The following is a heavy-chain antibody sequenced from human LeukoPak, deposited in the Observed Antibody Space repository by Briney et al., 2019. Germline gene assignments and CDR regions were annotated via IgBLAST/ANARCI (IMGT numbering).Heavy chain of an antibody. V-gene: IGHV4-31*03. CDR2: IYYSGST. CDR1: GGSISSGGYY. CDR3: AREGIGRHYDFWSGSHGAFDI. Sequence: KPSQTLSLTCTVSGGSISSGGYYWSWIRQHPGKGLEWIGYIYYSGSTYYNPSLKSRVTITVDTSKSQFSLKLSSVTAADTAVYYCAREGIGRHYDFWSGSHGAFDIWGQGTMVTVSS. D-gene: IGHD3-3*01. J-gene: IGHJ3*02.